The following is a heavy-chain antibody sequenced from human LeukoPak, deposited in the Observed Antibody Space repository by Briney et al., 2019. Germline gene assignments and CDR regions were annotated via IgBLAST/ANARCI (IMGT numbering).Heavy chain of an antibody. V-gene: IGHV3-7*04. CDR3: ARADNYGSILDY. Sequence: GGSLRLSCAASGFTFSNYWMSWGRQSPGGGLEWVANIDQDGSAEYYVDSVGGRFTVSRDNAKISLYLQIDSLRAEDTAVYYCARADNYGSILDYWGRGTLVTVSS. J-gene: IGHJ4*02. CDR1: GFTFSNYW. CDR2: IDQDGSAE. D-gene: IGHD3-10*01.